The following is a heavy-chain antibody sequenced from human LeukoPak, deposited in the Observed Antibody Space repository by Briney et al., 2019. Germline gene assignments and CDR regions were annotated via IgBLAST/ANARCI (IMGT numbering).Heavy chain of an antibody. CDR1: GFSFNSFG. D-gene: IGHD4-17*01. V-gene: IGHV3-30*02. CDR2: IRHGGNNQ. CDR3: AREKDDHGDPGPLDA. Sequence: GGALRLSCTVSGFSFNSFGMHWVRQAPGKGLEWVAFIRHGGNNQYYTESVKGRFTISRDNSRNTLFLQMSSLRAEDTAVYYCAREKDDHGDPGPLDAWGQGDLVTVSS. J-gene: IGHJ5*02.